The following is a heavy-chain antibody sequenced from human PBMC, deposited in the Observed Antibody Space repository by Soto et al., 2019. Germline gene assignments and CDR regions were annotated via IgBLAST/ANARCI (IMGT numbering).Heavy chain of an antibody. D-gene: IGHD6-13*01. V-gene: IGHV4-34*01. CDR2: INHSGST. CDR3: AGAGSGSSSWYYYYYGMDV. CDR1: GGSFSGYY. Sequence: PSETLSLTCAVYGGSFSGYYWSWIRQPPGNGLEWIGEINHSGSTNYNPSLKRRVTISVDTPKNQFSLKLSSVTAADTAVYYCAGAGSGSSSWYYYYYGMDVWGQGTTVTVSS. J-gene: IGHJ6*02.